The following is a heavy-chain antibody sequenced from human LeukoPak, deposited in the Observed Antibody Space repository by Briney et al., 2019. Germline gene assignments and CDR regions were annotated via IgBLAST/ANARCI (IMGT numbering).Heavy chain of an antibody. V-gene: IGHV3-74*01. Sequence: GGSLRLSCAASGFTISSHYMHWVRRAPGKGLVWVSRINNDGNSRSYAESVKGRFTVSGDYAKNTLHLQMNSLRAEDTAVYYCAREVNSGSYYFDYWGRGTLVTVSS. J-gene: IGHJ4*02. CDR2: INNDGNSR. CDR3: AREVNSGSYYFDY. D-gene: IGHD1-26*01. CDR1: GFTISSHY.